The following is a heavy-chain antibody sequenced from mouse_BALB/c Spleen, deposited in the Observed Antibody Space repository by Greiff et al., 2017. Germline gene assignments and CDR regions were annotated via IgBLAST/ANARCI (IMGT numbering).Heavy chain of an antibody. CDR2: IDTSDSYT. Sequence: QVQLQQPGAELVMPGASVKMSCKASGYTFTDYWMHWVKQRPGQGLEWIGAIDTSDSYTSYNQKFKGKATLTVDESSSTAYMQLSSLTSEDSAVYYCARREGDGVFDYWGQGTTLTVSS. CDR1: GYTFTDYW. J-gene: IGHJ2*01. D-gene: IGHD2-3*01. CDR3: ARREGDGVFDY. V-gene: IGHV1-69*01.